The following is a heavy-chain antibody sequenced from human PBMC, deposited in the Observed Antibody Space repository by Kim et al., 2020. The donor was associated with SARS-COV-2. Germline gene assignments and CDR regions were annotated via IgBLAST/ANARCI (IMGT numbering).Heavy chain of an antibody. CDR1: GGSFSGYY. Sequence: SETLSLTCAVYGGSFSGYYWSWIRQPPGKGLEWIGEINHSGSTNYNPSLKSRVTISVDTSKNQFSLKLSSVTAADTAVYYCARKGMTKGAFDIWGQGTMVTVSS. V-gene: IGHV4-34*01. CDR2: INHSGST. CDR3: ARKGMTKGAFDI. J-gene: IGHJ3*02. D-gene: IGHD4-17*01.